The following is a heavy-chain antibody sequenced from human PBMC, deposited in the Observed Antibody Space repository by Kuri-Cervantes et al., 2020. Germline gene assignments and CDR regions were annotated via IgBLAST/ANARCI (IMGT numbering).Heavy chain of an antibody. CDR2: IYSGGST. CDR1: GFTVSSNY. Sequence: GESLKISCAASGFTVSSNYMSWVRQAPGKGLEWVSVIYSGGSTYYADSVKGRFTISRDNSKNTLYLQMNSLRAEDTAVYYCAKGQDGALPGALGDYWGQGTLVTVSS. J-gene: IGHJ4*02. CDR3: AKGQDGALPGALGDY. V-gene: IGHV3-53*01. D-gene: IGHD2-2*01.